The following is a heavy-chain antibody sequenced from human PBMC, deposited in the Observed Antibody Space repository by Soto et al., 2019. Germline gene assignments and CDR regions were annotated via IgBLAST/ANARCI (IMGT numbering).Heavy chain of an antibody. CDR2: FDPEDGET. CDR3: AATMMTPRRPYWYFDL. CDR1: GYTLTELS. D-gene: IGHD3-22*01. J-gene: IGHJ2*01. V-gene: IGHV1-24*01. Sequence: ASVKVSCKVSGYTLTELSMHWVRQAPGKGLEWMGGFDPEDGETIYAQKFQGRVTMTEDTSTDTAYMELSSLRSEDTAVYYCAATMMTPRRPYWYFDLWGRGTLVTVSS.